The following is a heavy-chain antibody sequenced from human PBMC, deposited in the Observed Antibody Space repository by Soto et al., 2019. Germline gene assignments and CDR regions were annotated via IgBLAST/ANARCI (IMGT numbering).Heavy chain of an antibody. CDR3: AKVGLDFQWELRPYFDY. D-gene: IGHD1-26*01. J-gene: IGHJ4*02. Sequence: PRGSLRLSCAASGFTFSSYAMSWVRQAPGKGLEWVSAISCSGGSTYYADSVKGRFTISRDNAKNTLYLQMNSLRAEDTAVYYCAKVGLDFQWELRPYFDYWGQGTLVTVSS. CDR1: GFTFSSYA. CDR2: ISCSGGST. V-gene: IGHV3-23*01.